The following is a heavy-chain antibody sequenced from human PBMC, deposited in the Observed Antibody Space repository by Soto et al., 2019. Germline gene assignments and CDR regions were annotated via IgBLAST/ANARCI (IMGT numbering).Heavy chain of an antibody. CDR1: GFTFSSYA. J-gene: IGHJ3*02. CDR3: AKDLSEYYDFWSGYRHGAFDI. Sequence: GGSLRLSCAASGFTFSSYAMSLVRQAPGKGLEWVSTVGGSGDTTYFADSVRGRFTISRDNSKNTLYLQMNSLRAEDTAVYYCAKDLSEYYDFWSGYRHGAFDIWGQGTMVTVSS. CDR2: VGGSGDTT. D-gene: IGHD3-3*01. V-gene: IGHV3-23*01.